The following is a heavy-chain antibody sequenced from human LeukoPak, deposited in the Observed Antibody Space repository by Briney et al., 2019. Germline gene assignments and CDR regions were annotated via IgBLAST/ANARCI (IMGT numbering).Heavy chain of an antibody. J-gene: IGHJ4*02. CDR1: GGSISSSNHH. CDR3: Y. Sequence: SETLSLTCTVSGGSISSSNHHWDWIRQPPGKGLEWIGNIYYSGSTYYNPSLKSRVTISVDTTRNHFSLRLSSVTAADTAVYYDYWGQGTLVTVSS. CDR2: IYYSGST. V-gene: IGHV4-39*01.